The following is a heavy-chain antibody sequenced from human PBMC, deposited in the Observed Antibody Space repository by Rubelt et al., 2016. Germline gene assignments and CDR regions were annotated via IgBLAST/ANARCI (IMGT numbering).Heavy chain of an antibody. V-gene: IGHV1-2*02. Sequence: QVQLVQTGAEVKKPGASVKVSCKASGYTFTGYYMHWVRQAPGQGLEWMGWINPNSGGPNYAQKLQGRAPRTRDASASTAYMEQSRLRSDDTAVYYCARFAIGGHSSGYVFDDWGQGTLVTVSS. CDR1: GYTFTGYY. CDR2: INPNSGGP. J-gene: IGHJ4*02. CDR3: ARFAIGGHSSGYVFDD. D-gene: IGHD3-22*01.